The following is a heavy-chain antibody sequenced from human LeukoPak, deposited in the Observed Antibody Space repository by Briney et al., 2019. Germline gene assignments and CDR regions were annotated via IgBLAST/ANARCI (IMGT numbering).Heavy chain of an antibody. D-gene: IGHD6-6*01. V-gene: IGHV1-69*13. J-gene: IGHJ6*02. CDR1: GGTFSSYA. CDR3: ARDSSQLSYGMDV. Sequence: GASVKVSCKASGGTFSSYAISWVRQAPGQGLEWMGGIIPIFGTANYAQKFQGRVTITADESTSSAYMELSSLRSEDTAVYYCARDSSQLSYGMDVWGQGTTVTVSS. CDR2: IIPIFGTA.